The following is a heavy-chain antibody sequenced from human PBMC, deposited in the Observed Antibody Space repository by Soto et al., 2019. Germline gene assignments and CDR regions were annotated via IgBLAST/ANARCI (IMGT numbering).Heavy chain of an antibody. Sequence: EVPLVESGGGLVQPGGSLRLSCAASGFTFSTYWMHWVRQAPGKGLMWVSHINNDGSDTTYADSVKGRFTISRDNAKNTVYLQMNSLRAEDTAVYYCVRDDIGVGIDYWGLGTLVTVSS. CDR1: GFTFSTYW. D-gene: IGHD1-26*01. V-gene: IGHV3-74*03. CDR3: VRDDIGVGIDY. J-gene: IGHJ4*02. CDR2: INNDGSDT.